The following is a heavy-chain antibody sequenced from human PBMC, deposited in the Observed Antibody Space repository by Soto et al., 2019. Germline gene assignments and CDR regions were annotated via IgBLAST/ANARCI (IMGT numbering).Heavy chain of an antibody. CDR1: GGSFSGYY. D-gene: IGHD4-17*01. V-gene: IGHV4-34*01. Sequence: SETLSLTCAVYGGSFSGYYWSWIRQPPGKGLEWIGEINHSGSTNYNPSLKSRVTISVDTSKNQFSLKLSSVTAADTAVYYCARGFMTTVTLKWFDPWGQGTLVTVSS. CDR2: INHSGST. J-gene: IGHJ5*02. CDR3: ARGFMTTVTLKWFDP.